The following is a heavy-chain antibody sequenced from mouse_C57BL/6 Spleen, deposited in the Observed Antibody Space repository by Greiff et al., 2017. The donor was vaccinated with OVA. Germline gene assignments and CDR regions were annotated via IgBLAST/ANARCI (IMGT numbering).Heavy chain of an antibody. V-gene: IGHV1-50*01. Sequence: QVQLQQPGAELVKPGASVKLSCKASGYTFTSYWMQWVKQRPGQGLEWIGEIDPSDSYTNYNQKFKGKATLTVDTSSSTAYMQRSSLTSEDSAVYYCARFGRDWFAYWGQGTLVTVSA. CDR3: ARFGRDWFAY. CDR2: IDPSDSYT. J-gene: IGHJ3*01. CDR1: GYTFTSYW.